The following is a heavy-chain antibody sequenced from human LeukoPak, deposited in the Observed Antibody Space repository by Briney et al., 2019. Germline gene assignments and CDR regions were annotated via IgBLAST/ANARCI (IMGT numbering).Heavy chain of an antibody. Sequence: ASVKVSCKASGYTFTGYYMHWVRQAPGQGLEWMGIINPSGGSTSYAQKFQGRVTMTRDTSISTAYMELSRLRSDDTAVYYCARVTHATNAFDIWGQGTMVTVSS. V-gene: IGHV1-2*02. D-gene: IGHD5-12*01. CDR3: ARVTHATNAFDI. J-gene: IGHJ3*02. CDR2: INPSGGST. CDR1: GYTFTGYY.